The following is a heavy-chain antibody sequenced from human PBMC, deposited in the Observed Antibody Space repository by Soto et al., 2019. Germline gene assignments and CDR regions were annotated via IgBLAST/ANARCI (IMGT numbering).Heavy chain of an antibody. Sequence: EVQLLESGGGLVQPGGSLRLSCAASGFTFSSYAMSWVRQAPGKGLEWVSAISGSGGSTYYADSVKGRFTISRDNSKNTLYLQMNSLRAEDTAVYYCAKVKPIYYRGGSGDSFDYWGQGTLVTVSS. D-gene: IGHD3-10*01. CDR1: GFTFSSYA. V-gene: IGHV3-23*01. CDR3: AKVKPIYYRGGSGDSFDY. CDR2: ISGSGGST. J-gene: IGHJ4*02.